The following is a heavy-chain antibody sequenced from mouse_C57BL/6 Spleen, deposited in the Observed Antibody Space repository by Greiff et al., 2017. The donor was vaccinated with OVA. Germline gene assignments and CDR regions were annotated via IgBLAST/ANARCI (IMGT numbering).Heavy chain of an antibody. CDR1: GFTFSDYG. CDR3: AKDGFFH. J-gene: IGHJ2*01. V-gene: IGHV5-17*01. CDR2: ISSGSSTI. Sequence: DVMLVESGGGLVKPGGSLKLSCAASGFTFSDYGMHWVRQAPEKGLEWVAYISSGSSTIYYADTVKGRFTISRDNAKNTLFLQMTSLRSEDTAMYYCAKDGFFHWGQGTTLTVSS. D-gene: IGHD2-3*01.